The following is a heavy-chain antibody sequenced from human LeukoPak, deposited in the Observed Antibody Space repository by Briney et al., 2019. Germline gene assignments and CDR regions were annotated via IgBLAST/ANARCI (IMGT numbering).Heavy chain of an antibody. Sequence: PGGSLRLSCAASGFTFSSYAMSWVRPAPGKGLEWVSAISGSGGSTYYADSVKGRFTISRDNSKNTLYLQMNSLRAEDTAVYYCAKVSGDYVGFDYWGQGTLVTVSS. V-gene: IGHV3-23*01. D-gene: IGHD4-17*01. CDR2: ISGSGGST. CDR1: GFTFSSYA. CDR3: AKVSGDYVGFDY. J-gene: IGHJ4*02.